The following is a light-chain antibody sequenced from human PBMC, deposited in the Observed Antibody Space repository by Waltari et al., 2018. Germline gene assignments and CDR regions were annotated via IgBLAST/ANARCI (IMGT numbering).Light chain of an antibody. J-gene: IGKJ1*01. CDR3: QQYNSYSPWT. CDR1: QTITRW. CDR2: DAS. Sequence: DILLTQSPSTLSASVGDRVTITCRASQTITRWLAWYQQKPGKAPIRLIFDASGLANGVPSGFSGSGSGTEFTLSISSLQPDDFATYYCQQYNSYSPWTFGPGTKVEIK. V-gene: IGKV1-5*01.